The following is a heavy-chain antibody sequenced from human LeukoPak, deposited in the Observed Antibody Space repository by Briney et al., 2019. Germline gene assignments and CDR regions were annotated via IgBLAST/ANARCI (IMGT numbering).Heavy chain of an antibody. CDR3: ARVTNYYDSSGYPYYYYYYMDV. Sequence: PSETLSLTCTVSGGSISSYYWSWIRQPAGKGLEWIGRIYTSGSTNYNPSFKSRVTMSVDTSKNQFSLKLSSVTAADTAVYYCARVTNYYDSSGYPYYYYYYMDVWGKGTTVTVSS. D-gene: IGHD3-22*01. V-gene: IGHV4-4*07. J-gene: IGHJ6*03. CDR1: GGSISSYY. CDR2: IYTSGST.